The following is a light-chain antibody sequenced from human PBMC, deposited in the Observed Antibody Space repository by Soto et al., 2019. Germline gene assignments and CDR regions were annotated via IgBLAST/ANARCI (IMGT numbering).Light chain of an antibody. CDR1: RPTIGANYD. CDR2: ANN. CDR3: QSYDNTLSARYV. Sequence: VLTRPPLVYGAPGQRVTISRTASRPTIGANYDVHWYQQRPGSAPKLLIFANNNRPSGVPDRFSGSKSGTSASLAITGLQAEDEGDYYCQSYDNTLSARYVFGTGTKGNVL. V-gene: IGLV1-40*01. J-gene: IGLJ1*01.